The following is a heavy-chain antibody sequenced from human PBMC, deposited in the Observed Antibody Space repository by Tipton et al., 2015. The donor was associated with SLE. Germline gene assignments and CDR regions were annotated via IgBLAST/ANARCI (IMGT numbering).Heavy chain of an antibody. CDR2: IRYDGSNK. CDR3: AKGDSSSWGFDY. V-gene: IGHV3-30*02. D-gene: IGHD6-6*01. J-gene: IGHJ4*02. Sequence: SLRLSCAASGFTFSSYGMHWVRQAPGKGLEWVAFIRYDGSNKYYADSVKGRFTISRDNSKNTLYLQMNSLRAEDTAVYYCAKGDSSSWGFDYWGQGTLVTVSS. CDR1: GFTFSSYG.